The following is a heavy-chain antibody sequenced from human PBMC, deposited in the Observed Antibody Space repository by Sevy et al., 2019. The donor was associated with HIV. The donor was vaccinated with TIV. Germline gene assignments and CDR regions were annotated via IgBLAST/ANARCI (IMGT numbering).Heavy chain of an antibody. V-gene: IGHV3-21*01. Sequence: GESLKISCAASGFTFSSYKMIWVRQAPGKGLEWVSSISSSSTYISYADSVKGRFTISRENAENSLFIQMNSLRAEDTAVYYCASLYNGFDYWGQGTLVTVSS. CDR2: ISSSSTYI. J-gene: IGHJ4*02. CDR3: ASLYNGFDY. CDR1: GFTFSSYK. D-gene: IGHD1-20*01.